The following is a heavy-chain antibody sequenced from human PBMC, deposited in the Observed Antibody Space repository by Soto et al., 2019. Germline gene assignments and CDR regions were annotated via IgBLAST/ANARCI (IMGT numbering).Heavy chain of an antibody. Sequence: GGSLRLSCAASGFTFSDYYMSWIRQAPGKGLERVPYISSSSSYTNYADSVKGRFTISRDNTKNSLYLQMNSLRAEDTDVYYCASGGPSISCYKDCYYYYGMDVWGRRTTATVSS. CDR3: ASGGPSISCYKDCYYYYGMDV. CDR2: ISSSSSYT. J-gene: IGHJ6*02. CDR1: GFTFSDYY. D-gene: IGHD6-13*01. V-gene: IGHV3-11*06.